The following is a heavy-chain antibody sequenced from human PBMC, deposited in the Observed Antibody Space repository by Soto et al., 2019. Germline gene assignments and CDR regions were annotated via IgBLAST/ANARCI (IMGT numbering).Heavy chain of an antibody. CDR3: ARLLGVRPAAVDH. Sequence: QVQLQESGPGLVKPSQTLSLTCSVSGGSVSSGGYYWSWIRQHPGKGLEWIGYIYYSGSTSYNPSLYSRVTISVDTAKSQCSRKLTSGTAADTAVEYCARLLGVRPAAVDHWGQGTQVTVST. V-gene: IGHV4-31*03. J-gene: IGHJ4*02. CDR2: IYYSGST. CDR1: GGSVSSGGYY. D-gene: IGHD2-2*01.